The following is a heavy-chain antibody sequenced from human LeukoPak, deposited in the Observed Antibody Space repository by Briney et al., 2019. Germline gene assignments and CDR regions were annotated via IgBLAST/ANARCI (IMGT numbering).Heavy chain of an antibody. CDR1: GFTFSSYW. CDR3: ARDRAVQYNWNDVPGDY. V-gene: IGHV3-7*03. D-gene: IGHD1-1*01. J-gene: IGHJ4*02. CDR2: IKQEGREK. Sequence: GSLRLSCAASGFTFSSYWMSWVRQAPGKGLEWVANIKQEGREKYYVDSVKGRFTISRDNAKNSLYLQMNSLRAEDTAVYYCARDRAVQYNWNDVPGDYWGQGTLVTVSS.